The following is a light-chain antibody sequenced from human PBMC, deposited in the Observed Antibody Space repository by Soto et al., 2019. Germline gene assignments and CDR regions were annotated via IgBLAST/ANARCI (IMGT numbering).Light chain of an antibody. CDR2: DVS. CDR1: SSDVGGYNY. J-gene: IGLJ1*01. CDR3: SSYTSSSTHNYV. V-gene: IGLV2-14*01. Sequence: QSVLTQPASVSGSPGQSITISCTGTSSDVGGYNYVSWYQQHPGKAPKLMIYDVSNRPSGVSNRFSGSKSGNTASLTISGLQAEDEADYYCSSYTSSSTHNYVFGTGTKGTGL.